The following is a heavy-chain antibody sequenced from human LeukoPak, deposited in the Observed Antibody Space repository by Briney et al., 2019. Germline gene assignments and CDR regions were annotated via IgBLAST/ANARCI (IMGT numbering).Heavy chain of an antibody. V-gene: IGHV1-18*01. CDR2: ISAYNGNT. Sequence: ASVKVSCKASGYTFTSYGISWVRQAPGQGLEWMGWISAYNGNTNYAQKLQGRVTMTTDTSTSTAYMELRSLRSDDTAVYYCAREPGYCSSTSCYGDYWGQGTLVTVSS. CDR3: AREPGYCSSTSCYGDY. CDR1: GYTFTSYG. J-gene: IGHJ4*02. D-gene: IGHD2-2*01.